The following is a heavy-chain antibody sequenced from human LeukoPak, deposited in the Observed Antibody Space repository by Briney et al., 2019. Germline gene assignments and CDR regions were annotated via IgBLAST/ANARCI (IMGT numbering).Heavy chain of an antibody. V-gene: IGHV3-23*01. CDR2: ISGSGGST. CDR1: GFTFSSYA. J-gene: IGHJ6*02. CDR3: ARDTYYYDSSGYYYQYYYYYGMDV. D-gene: IGHD3-22*01. Sequence: GGSLRLSCAASGFTFSSYAMSWVRQAPGKGLEWVSAISGSGGSTYYADSVKGRFTISRDNSKNTLYLQMNSLRAEDTAVYYCARDTYYYDSSGYYYQYYYYYGMDVWGQGTTVTVSS.